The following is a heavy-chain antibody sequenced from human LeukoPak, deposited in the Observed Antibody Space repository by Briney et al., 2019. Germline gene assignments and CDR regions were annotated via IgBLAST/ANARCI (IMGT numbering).Heavy chain of an antibody. J-gene: IGHJ4*02. CDR2: IKTDGRTT. D-gene: IGHD3-22*01. Sequence: GGSLRLSCAASGMTFSNHWTHGVRQAPGEGLVWVSLIKTDGRTTIYADSVEGRFTIYRDAGKSTLYLKMNSLRAEDTAIYYCTTGPSFGYEWWGQGTVVTVSS. CDR1: GMTFSNHW. CDR3: TTGPSFGYEW. V-gene: IGHV3-74*01.